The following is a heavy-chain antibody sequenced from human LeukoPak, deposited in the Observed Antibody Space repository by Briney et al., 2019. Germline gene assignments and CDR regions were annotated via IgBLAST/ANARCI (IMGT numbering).Heavy chain of an antibody. CDR1: GFNLSRHW. V-gene: IGHV3-72*01. J-gene: IGHJ4*02. Sequence: GGTLRKSCAATGFNLSRHWMSWVRQAPGKELEWVGRIRNKANSYTTEYAASVQGRFTVSRDDSKNSLYLQMNSMKTEDTAVYYCTRLVGANDWGQGTLVTVSS. CDR2: IRNKANSYTT. CDR3: TRLVGAND. D-gene: IGHD1-26*01.